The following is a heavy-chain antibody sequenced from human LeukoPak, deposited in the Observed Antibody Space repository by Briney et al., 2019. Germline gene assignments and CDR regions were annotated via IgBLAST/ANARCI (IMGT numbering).Heavy chain of an antibody. CDR3: ARSAYSSPLAALD. CDR2: ISSSSSTI. D-gene: IGHD6-13*01. J-gene: IGHJ4*02. CDR1: GFTFDDYG. Sequence: GGSLRLSCAASGFTFDDYGMSWVRQAPGKGLEWVSYISSSSSTIYYADSVKGRFTISRDNAKNSLYLQMNSLRAEDTAVYYCARSAYSSPLAALDWGQGTLVTVSS. V-gene: IGHV3-48*01.